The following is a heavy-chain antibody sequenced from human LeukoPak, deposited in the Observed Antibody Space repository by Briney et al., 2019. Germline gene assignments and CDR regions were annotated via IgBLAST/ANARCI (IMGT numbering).Heavy chain of an antibody. V-gene: IGHV1-8*01. CDR3: ARELRRDDC. CDR2: MNPNSGDT. CDR1: GYTFTSYD. Sequence: GASVKVSCKASGYTFTSYDINWVRQATGQGLEWMGYMNPNSGDTGYAQKFQGRVTMTWDTSTSTAYMELSSLRSEDTAMYYCARELRRDDCWGQGTLVTVSS. J-gene: IGHJ4*02. D-gene: IGHD2-21*01.